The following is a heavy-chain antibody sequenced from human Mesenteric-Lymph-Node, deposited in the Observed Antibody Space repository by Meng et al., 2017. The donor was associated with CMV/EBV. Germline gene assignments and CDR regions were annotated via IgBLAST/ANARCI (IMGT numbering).Heavy chain of an antibody. Sequence: ASVKVSCKSSGYTFTGYFIHWVRQAPGQGLEWRGWINPNSGSTNPAQKFQGRVTMTRDTSISTAYMELSSLRSDDTAMYYCAKAQSLYPYYDDSGPDYWGQGTLVTVSS. D-gene: IGHD3-22*01. CDR2: INPNSGST. V-gene: IGHV1-2*02. J-gene: IGHJ4*02. CDR1: GYTFTGYF. CDR3: AKAQSLYPYYDDSGPDY.